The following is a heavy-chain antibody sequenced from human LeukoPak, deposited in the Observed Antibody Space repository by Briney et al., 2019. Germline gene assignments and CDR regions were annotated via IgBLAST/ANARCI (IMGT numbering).Heavy chain of an antibody. CDR2: IYTSGST. Sequence: SETLSLTCTVSGGSISSSSYYWSWIRQPAGKGLEWIGRIYTSGSTNYNPSLKSRVTISVDTSKNQFSLKLSSVTAADTAVYYCAREVGQFYYYYYMDVWGKGTTVTISS. J-gene: IGHJ6*03. CDR3: AREVGQFYYYYYMDV. D-gene: IGHD2-15*01. CDR1: GGSISSSSYY. V-gene: IGHV4-61*02.